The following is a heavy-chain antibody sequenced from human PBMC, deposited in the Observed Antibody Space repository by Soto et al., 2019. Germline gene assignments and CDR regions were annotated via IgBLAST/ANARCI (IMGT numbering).Heavy chain of an antibody. CDR3: ARDPTDFNSGLDY. J-gene: IGHJ4*02. Sequence: SQTLSLTCVISGDSVSNNGAAWNWIRQSPSRGLEWLGRTYYRSKWNYDYAISVKSLISINPDTSKNHFSLQLNSVTPEDTAVYYCARDPTDFNSGLDYGGQGTVVTVSS. CDR2: TYYRSKWNY. CDR1: GDSVSNNGAA. D-gene: IGHD1-26*01. V-gene: IGHV6-1*01.